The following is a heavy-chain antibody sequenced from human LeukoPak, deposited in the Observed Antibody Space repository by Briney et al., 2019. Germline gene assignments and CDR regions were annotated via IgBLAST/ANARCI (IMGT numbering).Heavy chain of an antibody. D-gene: IGHD3-10*01. CDR3: AKEIVLLWFGELFFDY. Sequence: GGSLRLSCAVSGFTFSSYAMHWVRQAPGKGLEWVAVISYDGSNKYYADSVKGRFTISRDNSKNTLYLQMNSLRAEDTAEYYCAKEIVLLWFGELFFDYWGQGTLVTVSS. CDR2: ISYDGSNK. V-gene: IGHV3-30-3*01. CDR1: GFTFSSYA. J-gene: IGHJ4*02.